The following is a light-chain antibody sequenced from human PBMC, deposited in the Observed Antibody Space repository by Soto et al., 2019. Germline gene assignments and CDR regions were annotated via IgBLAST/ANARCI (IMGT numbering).Light chain of an antibody. V-gene: IGKV3-15*01. CDR3: QQYFNCPLT. J-gene: IGKJ2*01. CDR1: PSVRSS. CDR2: DAS. Sequence: EIVMTQSPASLSMSPGERATLSCRASPSVRSSLAWYLQKPGQAPRLLIYDASTRATGIPARFSGSGSETEFTLTISSLQSEDFAFYYCQQYFNCPLTLGQGTKLEIK.